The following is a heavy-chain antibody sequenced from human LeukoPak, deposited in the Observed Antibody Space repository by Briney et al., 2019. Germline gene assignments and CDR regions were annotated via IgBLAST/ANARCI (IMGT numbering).Heavy chain of an antibody. V-gene: IGHV1-18*01. CDR3: ARDRVWIAAAGIGSDY. D-gene: IGHD6-13*01. CDR2: ISAYNGNT. Sequence: ASVKVSCKASGGTFSSYTISWVRQAPGQGLEWMGWISAYNGNTNYAQKLQGRVTMTTDTSTSTAYMELRSLRSDDTAVYYCARDRVWIAAAGIGSDYWGQGTLVTVSS. CDR1: GGTFSSYT. J-gene: IGHJ4*02.